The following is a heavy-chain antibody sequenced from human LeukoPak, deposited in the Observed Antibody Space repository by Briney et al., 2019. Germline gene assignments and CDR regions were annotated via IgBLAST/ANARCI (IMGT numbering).Heavy chain of an antibody. J-gene: IGHJ4*02. D-gene: IGHD3-10*01. CDR1: GFTFSSYA. Sequence: GGSLRLSCAASGFTFSSYAISWVRQAPGQGPEWMGGIIPIFGTANYAQKFQGRVTITADESTSTAYMELSSPRSEDTAVYYCAMGSSHYYFDYWGQGTLVTVSS. V-gene: IGHV1-69*01. CDR3: AMGSSHYYFDY. CDR2: IIPIFGTA.